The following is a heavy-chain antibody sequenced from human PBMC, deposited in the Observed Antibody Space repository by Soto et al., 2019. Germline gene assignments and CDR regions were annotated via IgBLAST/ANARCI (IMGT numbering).Heavy chain of an antibody. V-gene: IGHV1-69*06. D-gene: IGHD4-4*01. CDR2: IIPIFGTA. Sequence: ASVKVSCKASGGTFSSYAISWVRQAPGQELEWMGGIIPIFGTANYAQKFQGRVTITADKSTSTAYMELSSLRSEDTAVYYCARGALTTVTPYYYGMDVWGPGTTVTVSS. J-gene: IGHJ6*02. CDR3: ARGALTTVTPYYYGMDV. CDR1: GGTFSSYA.